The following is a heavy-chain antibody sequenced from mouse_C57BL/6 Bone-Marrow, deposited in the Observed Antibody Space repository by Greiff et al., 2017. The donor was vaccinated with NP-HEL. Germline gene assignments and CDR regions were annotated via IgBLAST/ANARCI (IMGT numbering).Heavy chain of an antibody. D-gene: IGHD1-1*01. CDR1: GFNFTDDY. J-gene: IGHJ2*01. Sequence: EVQLQQSGAELVRPGASVKLSCKASGFNFTDDYMHWVKQRPGQGLEWIGWIDPENGGSEYDSKFQGKATITADTSSNPPYLQLSSRTSADTAVYYCTTDGYYGSSWDYWGQGTTLTVSS. CDR3: TTDGYYGSSWDY. V-gene: IGHV14-4*01. CDR2: IDPENGGS.